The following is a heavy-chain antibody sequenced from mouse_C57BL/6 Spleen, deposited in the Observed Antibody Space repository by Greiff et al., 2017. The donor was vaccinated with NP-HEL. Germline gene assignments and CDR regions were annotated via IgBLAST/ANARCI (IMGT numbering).Heavy chain of an antibody. J-gene: IGHJ2*01. CDR3: AREGLRYSFDY. CDR2: IWSGGST. CDR1: GFSLTSYG. Sequence: VQLQQSGPGLVQPSQSLSITCTVSGFSLTSYGVHWVRQSPGKGLEWLGVIWSGGSTDYNAAFISRLSISKDNSKSQVFFKMNSLQADDTAIYYCAREGLRYSFDYWGQGTTLTVSS. D-gene: IGHD1-1*01. V-gene: IGHV2-2*01.